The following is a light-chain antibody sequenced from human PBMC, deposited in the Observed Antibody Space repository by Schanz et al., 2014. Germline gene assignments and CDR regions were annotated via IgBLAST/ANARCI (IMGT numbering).Light chain of an antibody. V-gene: IGKV3-15*01. J-gene: IGKJ2*01. CDR2: GAS. Sequence: EIVMTQSPATLSVSPGEGATLSCRASQTVSSNLAWYQQQPGQAPRLLIYGASTRATGIPDRFGASGSGTDVSLTISSLQSEDFAVYYCQQSHDWPFYTSGQGTKLEIK. CDR1: QTVSSN. CDR3: QQSHDWPFYT.